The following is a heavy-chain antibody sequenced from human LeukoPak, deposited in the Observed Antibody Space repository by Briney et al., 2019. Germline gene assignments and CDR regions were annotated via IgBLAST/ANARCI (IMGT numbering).Heavy chain of an antibody. CDR3: ASFLYCSSTSCYPSYFQH. Sequence: GASVKVSCKASGGTFSSYAISWVRQAPGQGLEWMGGIIPIFGTANYAQKFQGRVTITADESTSTAYMELSSLRSEDTAVYYCASFLYCSSTSCYPSYFQHWGQGTLVTVSS. V-gene: IGHV1-69*13. CDR2: IIPIFGTA. CDR1: GGTFSSYA. D-gene: IGHD2-2*01. J-gene: IGHJ1*01.